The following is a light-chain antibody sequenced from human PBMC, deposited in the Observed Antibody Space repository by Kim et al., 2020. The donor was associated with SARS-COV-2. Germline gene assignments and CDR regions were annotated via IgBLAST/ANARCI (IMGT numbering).Light chain of an antibody. J-gene: IGKJ4*01. CDR2: KAS. V-gene: IGKV1-5*03. Sequence: DIQMTQSPSTLSASVGDRVTIPCRASQSISSWLAWYQQKPGKAPKLLIYKASSLKSGVPSRFSGSGSGTEFTLTISSLQPDDFATYYCQQYITYLTFGGGTKVDIK. CDR1: QSISSW. CDR3: QQYITYLT.